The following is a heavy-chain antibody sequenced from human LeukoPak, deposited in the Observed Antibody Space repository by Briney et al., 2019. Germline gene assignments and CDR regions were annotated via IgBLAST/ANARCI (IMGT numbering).Heavy chain of an antibody. CDR1: GFTFSSYW. CDR3: ARSDYSNYVGYYYYYMDV. CDR2: IKQDGSEK. V-gene: IGHV3-7*01. D-gene: IGHD4-11*01. J-gene: IGHJ6*03. Sequence: GGSLRLSCAASGFTFSSYWMSWVRQATGKGLEWVANIKQDGSEKYYVDSVKGRFTISRDNAKDSVCLQMNNLRAKDTAVYYCARSDYSNYVGYYYYYMDVWGKGTTVTVSS.